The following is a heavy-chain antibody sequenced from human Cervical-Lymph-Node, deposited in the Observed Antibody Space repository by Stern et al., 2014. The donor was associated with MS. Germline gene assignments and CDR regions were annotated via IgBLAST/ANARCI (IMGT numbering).Heavy chain of an antibody. CDR3: AREALAAGGLDY. Sequence: ESGPGLVKPSETLSLTCTVSGGSISSYYWSWIRQPPGKGLEWIGYIYYSGSTNYNPSLKSRVTISVDTSKNQFSLKLSSVTAADTAVYYCAREALAAGGLDYWGQGTLVTVSS. V-gene: IGHV4-59*01. CDR2: IYYSGST. D-gene: IGHD6-13*01. J-gene: IGHJ4*02. CDR1: GGSISSYY.